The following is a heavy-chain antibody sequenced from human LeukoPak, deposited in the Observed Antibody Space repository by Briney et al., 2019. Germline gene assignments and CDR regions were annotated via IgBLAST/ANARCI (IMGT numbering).Heavy chain of an antibody. CDR3: AGWGSGCYFPDQH. Sequence: GAALKISCKGSGYSFTCYWISWVRPMRGKGLEWMGMIDPSDSYTNYSPSFQGHVTISADKSISTAYLQWSSLKAWDAAMYYCAGWGSGCYFPDQHWGQGTLVTVSS. D-gene: IGHD6-19*01. V-gene: IGHV5-10-1*01. CDR2: IDPSDSYT. CDR1: GYSFTCYW. J-gene: IGHJ1*01.